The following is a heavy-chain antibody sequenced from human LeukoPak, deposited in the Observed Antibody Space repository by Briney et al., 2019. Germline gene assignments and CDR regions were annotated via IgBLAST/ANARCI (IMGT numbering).Heavy chain of an antibody. J-gene: IGHJ4*02. CDR1: GFTFSSYW. CDR3: ARDRALYDSRRGYYYTEDDY. D-gene: IGHD3-22*01. CDR2: INQDGSEK. Sequence: GGSLRLSCAASGFTFSSYWMSWVRQAPGKGLEWVANINQDGSEKYYVDSVKGRFTISRANAKSSLYLQMNSLRADDTAVYYCARDRALYDSRRGYYYTEDDYWGQGTLVTVSS. V-gene: IGHV3-7*01.